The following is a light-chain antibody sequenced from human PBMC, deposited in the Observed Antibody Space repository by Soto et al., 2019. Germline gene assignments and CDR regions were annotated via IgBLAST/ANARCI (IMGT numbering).Light chain of an antibody. J-gene: IGKJ1*01. V-gene: IGKV3-20*01. CDR3: QQYGSSPPWT. CDR1: QSVSSSY. Sequence: EIVLTQSPGTLSLSPGERATLSCRASQSVSSSYLAWYQQKPGQAPRLLIYGASSRATGIPDTYSGSGSGTDFSLTISRLEREDFAVYYCQQYGSSPPWTFGQVTKVYIK. CDR2: GAS.